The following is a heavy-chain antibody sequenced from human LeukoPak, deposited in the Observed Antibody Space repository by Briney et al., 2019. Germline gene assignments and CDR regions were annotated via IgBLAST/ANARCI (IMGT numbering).Heavy chain of an antibody. J-gene: IGHJ6*02. CDR1: GGSFSGYY. V-gene: IGHV4-34*01. Sequence: PSETLSLTCAVYGGSFSGYYWSWIRQPPGKGLEWIGEINHSGSTNYNPSLKSRVTISVDTSKNQFSLKLSSVTAADTAVYYCARGNYIVVVVAATASLFHYYGMDVWGQGATVTVSS. D-gene: IGHD2-15*01. CDR2: INHSGST. CDR3: ARGNYIVVVVAATASLFHYYGMDV.